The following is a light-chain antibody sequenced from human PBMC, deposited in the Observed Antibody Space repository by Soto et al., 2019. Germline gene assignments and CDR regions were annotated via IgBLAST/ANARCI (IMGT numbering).Light chain of an antibody. CDR2: DAS. J-gene: IGKJ4*01. V-gene: IGKV3-11*01. Sequence: EIVLTQSPGTLSLCPGERPTLSCRASQSVSSYLAWYQQKPGQAPRLLIYDASNRATGIAARFSASGSGTDFTLTISSLEPEDLAIYYCQQRRNWLTFGGGTKV. CDR1: QSVSSY. CDR3: QQRRNWLT.